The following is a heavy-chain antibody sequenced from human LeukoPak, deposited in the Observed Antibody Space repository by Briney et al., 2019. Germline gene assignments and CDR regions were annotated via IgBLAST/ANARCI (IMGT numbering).Heavy chain of an antibody. J-gene: IGHJ4*02. CDR1: GFIFNSNW. D-gene: IGHD3-10*01. CDR2: IKEDGSVK. Sequence: GGSLRLSCAASGFIFNSNWMSWVRQAPGKGLEWVANIKEDGSVKNYVDSVKGRFTISRDNSKNTLYLQMNSLRAEDTAVYYCARGVWFGELLSYFDYWGQGTLVTVSS. CDR3: ARGVWFGELLSYFDY. V-gene: IGHV3-7*01.